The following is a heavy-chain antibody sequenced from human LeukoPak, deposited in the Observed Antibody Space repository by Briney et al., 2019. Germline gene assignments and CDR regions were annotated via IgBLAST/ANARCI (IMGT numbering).Heavy chain of an antibody. CDR2: INPNSGGT. J-gene: IGHJ6*03. V-gene: IGHV1-2*02. CDR1: GYTFTGYY. Sequence: ASVKVSCKASGYTFTGYYMHWVRQAPGQGLEWMGWINPNSGGTNYAQKFQGRVTMTRDTSISTAYMELSRLRSDDTAVYYCARDVYYYDSSGSHYYYYYMDVWGKGTTVTISS. CDR3: ARDVYYYDSSGSHYYYYYMDV. D-gene: IGHD3-22*01.